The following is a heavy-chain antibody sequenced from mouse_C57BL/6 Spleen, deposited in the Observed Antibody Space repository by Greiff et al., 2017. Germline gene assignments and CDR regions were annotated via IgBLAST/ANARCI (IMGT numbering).Heavy chain of an antibody. J-gene: IGHJ4*01. CDR3: PITTVVDYYAMDY. CDR2: INPSSGYT. D-gene: IGHD1-1*01. V-gene: IGHV1-4*01. CDR1: GYTFTSYT. Sequence: QVQLQQSGAELARPGASVKMSCKASGYTFTSYTMHWVKQRPGQGLEWIGYINPSSGYTKYNQKFKDKATLTADKSSSTAYMQLSSLTSEDSAVYYCPITTVVDYYAMDYWGQGTSVTVSA.